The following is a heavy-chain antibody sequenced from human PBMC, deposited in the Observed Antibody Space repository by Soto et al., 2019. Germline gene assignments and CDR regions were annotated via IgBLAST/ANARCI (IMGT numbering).Heavy chain of an antibody. D-gene: IGHD3-10*01. CDR1: GYTFSSIG. CDR2: ISPHKDDT. Sequence: ASVKVSCKTSGYTFSSIGISWVRQAPGQGLEWMGWISPHKDDTYYAQRLQGRVTMTTDTSTSAAYMELRSLRSDDAAVYFCARDLDGSGSYFTNYWGQGTLVTVSS. CDR3: ARDLDGSGSYFTNY. V-gene: IGHV1-18*01. J-gene: IGHJ4*02.